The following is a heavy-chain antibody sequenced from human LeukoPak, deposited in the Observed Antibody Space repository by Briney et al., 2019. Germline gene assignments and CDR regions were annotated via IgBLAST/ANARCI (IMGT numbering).Heavy chain of an antibody. D-gene: IGHD3-10*01. CDR3: ARIWFGELLYQNWFDP. Sequence: GRSLRLSCAASGFTFSSYGMHWVRQAPGKGLEWASVIYSGGSTYYADSVKGRFTISRDNSKNTLYLQMNSLRAEDTAVYYCARIWFGELLYQNWFDPWGQGTLVTVSS. V-gene: IGHV3-66*01. CDR2: IYSGGST. CDR1: GFTFSSYG. J-gene: IGHJ5*02.